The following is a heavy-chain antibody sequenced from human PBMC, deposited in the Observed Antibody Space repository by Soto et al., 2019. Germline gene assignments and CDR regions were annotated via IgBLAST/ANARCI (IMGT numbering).Heavy chain of an antibody. V-gene: IGHV3-21*06. J-gene: IGHJ4*02. D-gene: IGHD6-6*01. CDR3: ARELQSSTEGH. CDR2: ISIVPNSM. Sequence: GGSLRLSCVASGLIFSGHSFSWVRQAPGKGLEWVSSISIVPNSMYYADSVKGRFTISRDNAKNTMYLEMDSLRVEDTAVYFCARELQSSTEGHWGKGTLVAVSS. CDR1: GLIFSGHS.